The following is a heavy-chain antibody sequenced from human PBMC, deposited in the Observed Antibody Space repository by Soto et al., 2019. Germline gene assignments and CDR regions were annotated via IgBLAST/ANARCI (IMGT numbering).Heavy chain of an antibody. CDR2: IVVGSGNT. J-gene: IGHJ4*02. CDR3: AADRDCSGGSCYDLGYFDY. Sequence: SVKVSCKASGFTFTSSAVQWVRQARGQRLEWIGWIVVGSGNTNYAQKFQERVTITRDMSTSTAYMELSSLRSEDTAVYYCAADRDCSGGSCYDLGYFDYWGQGTLVTSPQ. V-gene: IGHV1-58*01. D-gene: IGHD2-15*01. CDR1: GFTFTSSA.